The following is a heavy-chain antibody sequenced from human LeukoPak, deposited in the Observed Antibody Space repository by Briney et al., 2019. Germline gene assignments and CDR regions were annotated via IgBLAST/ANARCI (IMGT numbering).Heavy chain of an antibody. Sequence: EPSETLSLTCTVSGGSIGSSSYYWGWIRQPPGKGLEWSGRIYYSGSTYYTPSLKRRVNISLNTSKNQFSPQLRPLTRPDTTVYYSAGPVKYMAYPGPWFDAWGQGTLVTVSS. CDR2: IYYSGST. CDR3: AGPVKYMAYPGPWFDA. CDR1: GGSIGSSSYY. J-gene: IGHJ5*02. V-gene: IGHV4-39*07. D-gene: IGHD2/OR15-2a*01.